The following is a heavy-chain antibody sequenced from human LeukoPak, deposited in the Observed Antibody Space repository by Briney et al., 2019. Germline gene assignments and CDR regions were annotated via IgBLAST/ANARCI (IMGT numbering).Heavy chain of an antibody. CDR3: GREKYNSGWFYFDY. J-gene: IGHJ4*02. CDR1: GLTVSSYA. CDR2: IWFDGSNK. V-gene: IGHV3-33*08. D-gene: IGHD6-19*01. Sequence: GGSLRLSCGASGLTVSSYAMSWVRQAPGKGLEWVAVIWFDGSNKYYANSVEGRFTISRDNSKNTMYLQMNSLRAEDTAVYYCGREKYNSGWFYFDYWGQGTLVTVSS.